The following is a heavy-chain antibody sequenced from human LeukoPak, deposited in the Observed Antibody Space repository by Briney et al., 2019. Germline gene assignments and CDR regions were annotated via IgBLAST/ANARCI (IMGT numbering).Heavy chain of an antibody. CDR1: GFTFSSYS. Sequence: PGGSLRLSCAASGFTFSSYSMNWVRQAPGKGLEWVSYISSSSSTIYYADSVKGRFTISRDNSKNTLYLQMNSLRAEDTAVYYCATQGVVTATPGGSALSGPKYFQHWGQGTLVTVSS. D-gene: IGHD2-21*02. CDR3: ATQGVVTATPGGSALSGPKYFQH. V-gene: IGHV3-48*01. J-gene: IGHJ1*01. CDR2: ISSSSSTI.